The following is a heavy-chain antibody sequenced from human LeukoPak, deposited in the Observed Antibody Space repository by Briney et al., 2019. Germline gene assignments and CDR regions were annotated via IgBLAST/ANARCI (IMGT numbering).Heavy chain of an antibody. Sequence: GGSLRLSCATSTFTFNRYSMNWVRQAPGKGLEWVSYIEYSGTTTYYADSVRGRFTVSRDNAKNSLYLQMSSLRDEDTAVYYCARILGFTLDYWGQGTLVTVSS. CDR3: ARILGFTLDY. CDR2: IEYSGTTT. J-gene: IGHJ4*02. V-gene: IGHV3-48*02. CDR1: TFTFNRYS.